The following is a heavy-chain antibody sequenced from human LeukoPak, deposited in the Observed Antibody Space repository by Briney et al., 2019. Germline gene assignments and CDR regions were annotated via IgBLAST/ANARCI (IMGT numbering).Heavy chain of an antibody. V-gene: IGHV4-34*01. J-gene: IGHJ4*02. CDR1: GGSFSGYY. Sequence: PSETLSLTCAVYGGSFSGYYWSWIRQPPGKGLEWIGEINHSGSTNYNPSLKSRVTISVDTSKNQFSLKLSSVTAADTAVYYCASPGYCSSTSCYSVDYWGQGTLVTVSS. CDR2: INHSGST. D-gene: IGHD2-2*02. CDR3: ASPGYCSSTSCYSVDY.